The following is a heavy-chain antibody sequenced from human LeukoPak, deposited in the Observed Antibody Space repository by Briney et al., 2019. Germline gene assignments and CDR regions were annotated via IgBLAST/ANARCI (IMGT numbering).Heavy chain of an antibody. CDR3: ANDGSGSYYMSSDAFDI. J-gene: IGHJ3*02. CDR1: GFTFSSYA. D-gene: IGHD3-10*01. V-gene: IGHV3-23*01. CDR2: ISGSGGST. Sequence: GGSLRLSCAASGFTFSSYAMSWVRQAPGKGLEWVSAISGSGGSTYYADSVKGRFTISRDNSKNTLYLQMNSLRAEDTAVYYCANDGSGSYYMSSDAFDIWGQGTMVTVSS.